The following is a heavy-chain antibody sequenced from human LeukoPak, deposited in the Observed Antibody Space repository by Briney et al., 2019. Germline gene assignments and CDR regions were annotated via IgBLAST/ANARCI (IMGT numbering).Heavy chain of an antibody. J-gene: IGHJ4*02. CDR2: IYYSGST. CDR1: GGSISSYY. V-gene: IGHV4-59*01. Sequence: SETLSLTCTVSGGSISSYYWSWIRQPPGKGLEWIGYIYYSGSTNYNPSLKSRVTISVDTSKNQFSLKLSSVTAADTAVYYCARVPSLRKFDSWGQGTLVTVSS. CDR3: ARVPSLRKFDS.